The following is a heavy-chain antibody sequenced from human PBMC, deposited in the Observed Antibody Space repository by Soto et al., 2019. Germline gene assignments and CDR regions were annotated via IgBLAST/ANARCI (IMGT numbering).Heavy chain of an antibody. V-gene: IGHV4-59*01. CDR3: AREDIVVVPAADYYYYYYMDV. CDR1: GGSISSYY. D-gene: IGHD2-2*01. Sequence: SETLSLTCTVSGGSISSYYWSWIRQPPGKGLEWIGYIYYSGSTNYNPSLKSRVTISVDPSKNQFSLKLSSVTAADTAVYYCAREDIVVVPAADYYYYYYMDVWGKGTTVTVSS. CDR2: IYYSGST. J-gene: IGHJ6*03.